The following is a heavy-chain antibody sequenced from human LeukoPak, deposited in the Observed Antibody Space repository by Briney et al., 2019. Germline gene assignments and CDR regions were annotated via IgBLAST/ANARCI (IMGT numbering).Heavy chain of an antibody. Sequence: RGGSLRLSCAASGFTFSSYAMSWVRQVPGKGLEWVSVMSGSGASTYYADSVKGRFTISRDNSKNTLYLQMKRLRAEDTAVYYCAKASRGKYDILTGYYRAPADSWGQGTLVTVSS. CDR2: MSGSGAST. D-gene: IGHD3-9*01. CDR3: AKASRGKYDILTGYYRAPADS. CDR1: GFTFSSYA. V-gene: IGHV3-23*01. J-gene: IGHJ4*02.